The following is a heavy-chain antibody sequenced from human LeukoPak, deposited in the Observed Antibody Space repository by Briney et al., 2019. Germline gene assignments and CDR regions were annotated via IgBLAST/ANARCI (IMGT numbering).Heavy chain of an antibody. CDR1: GYTFTIYA. Sequence: ASVTVSCKASGYTFTIYAMHWVRQAPGQRLEWMGWINAGNGNTKYSQKFQGRVTITRDTSASTAYMELSSLRSEDTAVYYCARSGFGRGDWFDPWGQGTLVTVSS. D-gene: IGHD1-14*01. V-gene: IGHV1-3*01. CDR3: ARSGFGRGDWFDP. J-gene: IGHJ5*02. CDR2: INAGNGNT.